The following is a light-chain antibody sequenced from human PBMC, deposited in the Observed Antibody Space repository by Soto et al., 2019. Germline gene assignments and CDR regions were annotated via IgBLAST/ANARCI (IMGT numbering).Light chain of an antibody. CDR3: SSYSSSSTLVV. CDR1: SSDVGGFLY. Sequence: QSVLTQPASVPGSPGQSITISCTGTSSDVGGFLYVSWFQQHPGKAPKLMIYAVSNRPSGISNRFSGSKSGNTASLTISGLQAEDEADYYCSSYSSSSTLVVFGGGTQLTVL. CDR2: AVS. V-gene: IGLV2-14*01. J-gene: IGLJ2*01.